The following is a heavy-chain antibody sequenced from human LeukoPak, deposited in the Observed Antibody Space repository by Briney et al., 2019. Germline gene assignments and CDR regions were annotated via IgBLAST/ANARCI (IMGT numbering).Heavy chain of an antibody. CDR3: ARARGRYIDFLDY. CDR2: FFYSGST. CDR1: GGSFSGYY. J-gene: IGHJ4*02. D-gene: IGHD3-9*01. V-gene: IGHV4-34*12. Sequence: NPSETLSLTCAVYGGSFSGYYWSWIRQPPGKGLEWIVSFFYSGSTYYNPSLKSRVTISVDTSKNQFSLRLSSVTAADTAVYYCARARGRYIDFLDYWGQGTLITVSS.